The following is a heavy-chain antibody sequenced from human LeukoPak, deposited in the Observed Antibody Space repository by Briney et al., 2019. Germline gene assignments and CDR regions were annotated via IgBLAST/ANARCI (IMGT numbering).Heavy chain of an antibody. Sequence: PSETLSLTCTVSGGSISSYYWSWIRQPPGKGLEWIGYIYYSGSTNYNPSLKSRVTISVDTSENQFSLKLSSVTAADTAVYYCAREGATRFFDYWGQGTLVTVSS. V-gene: IGHV4-59*01. CDR3: AREGATRFFDY. D-gene: IGHD1-26*01. J-gene: IGHJ4*02. CDR2: IYYSGST. CDR1: GGSISSYY.